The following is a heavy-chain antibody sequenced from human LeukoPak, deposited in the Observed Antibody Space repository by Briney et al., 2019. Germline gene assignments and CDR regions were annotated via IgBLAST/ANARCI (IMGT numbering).Heavy chain of an antibody. CDR1: GSTFSSYG. CDR3: AKDRRSYRITDAFDI. D-gene: IGHD1-26*01. Sequence: GGSLRLSCAASGSTFSSYGMHWVRQAPGKGLEWVAFIRYDGSNKYYADSVKGRFTISRDNSKNTLYLQMNSLRAEDTAVYYCAKDRRSYRITDAFDIWGQGTMVTVSS. J-gene: IGHJ3*02. CDR2: IRYDGSNK. V-gene: IGHV3-30*02.